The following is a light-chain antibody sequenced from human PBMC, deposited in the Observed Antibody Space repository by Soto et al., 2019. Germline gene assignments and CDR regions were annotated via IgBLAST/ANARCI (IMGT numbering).Light chain of an antibody. CDR3: QEYDGAPIT. Sequence: EIVLTQSPGTLSLSPGERATLSCRASQSVSSNLAWYQQKPGQAPRLVIFDASNRASGMPERFSGSGSGTDFTLTIARLEPEDFAVYYCQEYDGAPITFGLGTRLEI. J-gene: IGKJ5*01. V-gene: IGKV3-20*01. CDR1: QSVSSN. CDR2: DAS.